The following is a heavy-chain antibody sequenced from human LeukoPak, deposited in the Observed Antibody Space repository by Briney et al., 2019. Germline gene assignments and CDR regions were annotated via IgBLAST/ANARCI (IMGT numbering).Heavy chain of an antibody. Sequence: ASVKVSCKASGGTFSSYAISWGRQAPGQGLEWMGRIIPILGIANYAQKFQGRVTITVDKSTSTAYMELSSLRSEDPAVYYCARDIVVVPAAINVYYFDYWGQGTLVTVSS. V-gene: IGHV1-69*04. CDR2: IIPILGIA. CDR3: ARDIVVVPAAINVYYFDY. CDR1: GGTFSSYA. J-gene: IGHJ4*02. D-gene: IGHD2-2*02.